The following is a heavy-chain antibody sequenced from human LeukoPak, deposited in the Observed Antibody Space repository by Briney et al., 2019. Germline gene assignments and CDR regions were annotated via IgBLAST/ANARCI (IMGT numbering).Heavy chain of an antibody. CDR3: AKGPFSYYDSSGYNYFDL. CDR1: GFTFSNYA. D-gene: IGHD3-22*01. J-gene: IGHJ4*02. Sequence: GGSLRLSCAASGFTFSNYAMSWVRQAPRKGLEWVSALSASGGMTYSADSVKGRFTISRDNSKNTLHLQMDSLRDEDSAVYYCAKGPFSYYDSSGYNYFDLWGQGTLVTVSS. V-gene: IGHV3-23*01. CDR2: LSASGGMT.